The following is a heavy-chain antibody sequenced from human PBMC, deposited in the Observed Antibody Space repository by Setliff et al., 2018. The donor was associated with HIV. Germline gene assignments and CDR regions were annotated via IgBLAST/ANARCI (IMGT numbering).Heavy chain of an antibody. J-gene: IGHJ4*02. D-gene: IGHD6-13*01. CDR1: GGSTDSGSYY. V-gene: IGHV4-39*07. CDR2: MYYTGST. CDR3: ARDGYSSSWYVISGSFDY. Sequence: SETLSLTCTVSGGSTDSGSYYWAWIRQPPGKGLEWIGSMYYTGSTYYNPSLKSRVTISIDTSKNQFSLKLNSVTAADTAVYYCARDGYSSSWYVISGSFDYWGQGTQVTVSS.